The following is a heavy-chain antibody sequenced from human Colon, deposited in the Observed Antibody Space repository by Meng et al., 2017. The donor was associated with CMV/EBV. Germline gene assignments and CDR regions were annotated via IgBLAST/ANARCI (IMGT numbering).Heavy chain of an antibody. CDR2: IKNKANGYTT. D-gene: IGHD3-10*01. Sequence: EVQLGESGGGLVQSGGSLRLSCAGSGFTFSHRYMHWVRQAPGKGLEWIALIKNKANGYTTYHAASVKGRFTISRDDSKNSLYLQMNSLKAEDTAVYYCVRGVGFVTDYWGQGALVTVSS. CDR3: VRGVGFVTDY. CDR1: GFTFSHRY. J-gene: IGHJ4*02. V-gene: IGHV3-72*01.